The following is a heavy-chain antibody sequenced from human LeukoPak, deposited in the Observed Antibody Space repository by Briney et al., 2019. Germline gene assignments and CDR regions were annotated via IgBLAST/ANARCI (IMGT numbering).Heavy chain of an antibody. Sequence: GASVKVSCKASGYTFTSYGISWVRQAPGQGLEWMGWISAYNGNTNYAQKFQGWVTMTRDTSINTAYMELSRLRSDDTAVYYCARGPRLWFGESPFDYWGQGTLVTVSS. J-gene: IGHJ4*02. D-gene: IGHD3-10*01. CDR3: ARGPRLWFGESPFDY. CDR1: GYTFTSYG. V-gene: IGHV1-18*01. CDR2: ISAYNGNT.